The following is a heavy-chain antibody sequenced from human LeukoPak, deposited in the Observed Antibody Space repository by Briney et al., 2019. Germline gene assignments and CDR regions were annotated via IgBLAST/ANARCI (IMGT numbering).Heavy chain of an antibody. CDR1: GFILSSYW. CDR3: ARDQPRQGFWSGYYYMDV. CDR2: IKQDGSEK. Sequence: RTGGSLRLSCAASGFILSSYWMSWVRQAAGKGLEWVANIKQDGSEKYYVDSVKGRFTISRDNAKNSLYLQMNSLRAEDTAVYYCARDQPRQGFWSGYYYMDVWGKGTTVTVSS. D-gene: IGHD3-3*01. J-gene: IGHJ6*03. V-gene: IGHV3-7*01.